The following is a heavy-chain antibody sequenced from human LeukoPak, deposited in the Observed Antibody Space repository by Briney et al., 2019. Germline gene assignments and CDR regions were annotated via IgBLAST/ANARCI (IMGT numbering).Heavy chain of an antibody. V-gene: IGHV3-21*01. CDR1: GFTFSSYS. CDR2: ISSSSSYI. J-gene: IGHJ5*02. CDR3: ARDRDIVVVPAARGNWFDP. D-gene: IGHD2-2*01. Sequence: PGGSLRLSCAASGFTFSSYSMNWVRQAPGKGLESVSSISSSSSYIYYADSVKGRFTISRDNAKNSLYLQMNSLRAEDTAVYYCARDRDIVVVPAARGNWFDPWGQGTLVTVSS.